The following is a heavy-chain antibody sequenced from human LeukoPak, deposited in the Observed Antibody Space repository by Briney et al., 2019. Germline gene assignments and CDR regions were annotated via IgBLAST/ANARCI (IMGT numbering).Heavy chain of an antibody. CDR3: ARGVVVVVAARLNWFDP. CDR1: GFTFSSYW. D-gene: IGHD2-15*01. V-gene: IGHV3-7*01. CDR2: IKQDGSEK. J-gene: IGHJ5*02. Sequence: GGSLRLSCAASGFTFSSYWMSWVRQAPGKGLEWVANIKQDGSEKYYVDSVKGRFTISRDNAKNSLYLQMNSLRAEDTAVYYCARGVVVVVAARLNWFDPWGQGTLVTVSS.